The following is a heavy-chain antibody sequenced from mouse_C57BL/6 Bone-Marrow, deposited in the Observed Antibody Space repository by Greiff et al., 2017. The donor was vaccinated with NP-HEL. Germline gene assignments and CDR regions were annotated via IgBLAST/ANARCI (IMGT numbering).Heavy chain of an antibody. CDR1: GYTFTSYW. CDR3: AREAYDYAMDY. J-gene: IGHJ4*01. Sequence: QVQLKQPGAELVKPGASVKMSCKASGYTFTSYWITWVKQRPGQGLEWIGDIYPGSGSTNYNEKFKSKATMTVDTSSSTAYMQLSSLTSEDSAVYYCAREAYDYAMDYWGQGTSVTVSS. V-gene: IGHV1-55*01. D-gene: IGHD1-1*01. CDR2: IYPGSGST.